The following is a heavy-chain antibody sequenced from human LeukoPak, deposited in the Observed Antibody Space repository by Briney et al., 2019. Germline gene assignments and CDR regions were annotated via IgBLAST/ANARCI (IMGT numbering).Heavy chain of an antibody. CDR3: ARIGGSFIAAAGPPFDY. D-gene: IGHD6-13*01. Sequence: GASVNVSCKASGYTFTSYGISWVRQAPGQGLEWMGWISAYNGNTNYAQKLQGRVTMTTDTSTCTAYMELRSLRSDDTAVYYCARIGGSFIAAAGPPFDYWGQGTLVTVSS. CDR2: ISAYNGNT. V-gene: IGHV1-18*04. J-gene: IGHJ4*02. CDR1: GYTFTSYG.